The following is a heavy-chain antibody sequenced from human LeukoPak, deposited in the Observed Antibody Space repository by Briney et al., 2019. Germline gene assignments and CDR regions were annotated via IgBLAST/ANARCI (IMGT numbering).Heavy chain of an antibody. J-gene: IGHJ4*02. V-gene: IGHV4-39*07. CDR3: ARGDEAVAGFDY. CDR1: GGSISSSSYY. CDR2: IYYSGST. Sequence: SETLSLTYTVSGGSISSSSYYWGWIRQPPGKGLEWIGSIYYSGSTCYNPSLKSRVTISVDTSKNQFSLKLSSVTAADTAVYYCARGDEAVAGFDYWGQGTLVTVSS. D-gene: IGHD6-19*01.